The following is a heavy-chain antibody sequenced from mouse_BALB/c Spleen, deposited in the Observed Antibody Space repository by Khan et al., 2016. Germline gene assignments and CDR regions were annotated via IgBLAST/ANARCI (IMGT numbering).Heavy chain of an antibody. CDR3: IRKGSFYGNYDFDS. CDR1: GYTFSDYE. Sequence: QVQLQQSGAELVRPGASVTLSCKASGYTFSDYEMHWVKQTPVHGLEWIGAIDPETGGTAYNQKFKGQATLTAGRSSSTAYMELRSLTSEDSAVYDWIRKGSFYGNYDFDSWGQGTTLTVSS. V-gene: IGHV1-15*01. CDR2: IDPETGGT. D-gene: IGHD2-1*01. J-gene: IGHJ2*01.